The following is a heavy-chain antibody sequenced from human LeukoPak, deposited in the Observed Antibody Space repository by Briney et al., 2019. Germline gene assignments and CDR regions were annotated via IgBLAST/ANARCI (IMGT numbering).Heavy chain of an antibody. CDR1: GGSISSYY. J-gene: IGHJ4*02. Sequence: SETPSLTCTVSGGSISSYYWSWIRQPPGKGLEWIGYIYYSGSTNYNPSLKSRVTISVDTSKNQFSLKPSSVTAADTAVYYCARALGGYYYDYWGQGTLVTVSS. CDR3: ARALGGYYYDY. D-gene: IGHD3-22*01. CDR2: IYYSGST. V-gene: IGHV4-59*01.